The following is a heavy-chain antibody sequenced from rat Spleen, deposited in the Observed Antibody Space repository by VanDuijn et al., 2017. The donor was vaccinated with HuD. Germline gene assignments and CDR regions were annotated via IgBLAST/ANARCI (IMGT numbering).Heavy chain of an antibody. CDR1: GFTFSNYY. CDR3: ARRYPLTGYWYFDF. Sequence: EVQLVESGGGLVQPGRSMKLSCAASGFTFSNYYMAWVRQAPTKGLEWVASISTGGGGTYYPDSVKGRFTISRDDAKSTLYLQMDSLRSEDTATYFCARRYPLTGYWYFDFWGPGTMVTVSS. D-gene: IGHD3-8*01. J-gene: IGHJ1*01. V-gene: IGHV5-25*01. CDR2: ISTGGGGT.